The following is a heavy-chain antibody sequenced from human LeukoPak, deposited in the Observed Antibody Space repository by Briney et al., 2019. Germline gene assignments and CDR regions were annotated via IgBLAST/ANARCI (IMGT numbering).Heavy chain of an antibody. J-gene: IGHJ4*02. CDR2: IYYSGST. D-gene: IGHD6-13*01. CDR3: ARVRIAAAGQIDY. V-gene: IGHV4-59*01. CDR1: GGSISSYY. Sequence: PSETLSLTCTVSGGSISSYYWSWIRQPPGKGLEWIGYIYYSGSTNYNPSLKSRVTISVDTSKNQFSLKLSSVTAADTAVYYCARVRIAAAGQIDYWGQGTLVTVSS.